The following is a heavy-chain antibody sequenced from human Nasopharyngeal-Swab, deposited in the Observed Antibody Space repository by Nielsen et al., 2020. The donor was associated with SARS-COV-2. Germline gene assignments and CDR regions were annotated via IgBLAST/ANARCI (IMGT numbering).Heavy chain of an antibody. CDR1: GYTFTSYG. Sequence: ASLKVSCNASGYTFTSYGISWVRQAPGQGLEWMGWISAYNGNTNYAQKLQGRVTMTTDTSTSTAYMELRSLRSDDTAVDYCAREGEVAGNFDPWGQGTLVTVSS. V-gene: IGHV1-18*01. CDR2: ISAYNGNT. D-gene: IGHD6-19*01. CDR3: AREGEVAGNFDP. J-gene: IGHJ5*02.